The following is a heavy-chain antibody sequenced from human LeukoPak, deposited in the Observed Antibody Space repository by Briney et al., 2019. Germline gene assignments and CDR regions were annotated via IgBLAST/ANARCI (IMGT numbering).Heavy chain of an antibody. CDR3: AKSTQLRGGIATDSDS. Sequence: PGGSLRLSCAASGFTFSSYAMTWVRQAPGKGLEWVSAISGSGGSTYYADSVKGRFTISRDNSKNTLYLQMNSLRAEDTAVYYCAKSTQLRGGIATDSDSWGQGTLVTVSS. V-gene: IGHV3-23*01. D-gene: IGHD3-16*02. CDR1: GFTFSSYA. CDR2: ISGSGGST. J-gene: IGHJ4*02.